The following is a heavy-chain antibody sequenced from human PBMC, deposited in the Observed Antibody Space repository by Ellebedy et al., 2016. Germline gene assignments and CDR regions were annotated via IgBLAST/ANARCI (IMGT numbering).Heavy chain of an antibody. CDR3: TKVGNGWSSDY. J-gene: IGHJ4*02. Sequence: GESLKISCSASGFSLSTFTVQWVRQAPGKGLEWVSSISSTGNFLDYADSVKGRFTISKDNANNSLYLQMSSLRAEDTAVYYCTKVGNGWSSDYWGQGTLVTVSS. CDR1: GFSLSTFT. CDR2: ISSTGNFL. D-gene: IGHD6-19*01. V-gene: IGHV3-21*01.